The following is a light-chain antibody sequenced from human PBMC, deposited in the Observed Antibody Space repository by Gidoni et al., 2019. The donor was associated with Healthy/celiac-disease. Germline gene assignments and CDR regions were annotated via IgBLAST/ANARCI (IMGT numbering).Light chain of an antibody. J-gene: IGLJ3*02. V-gene: IGLV2-23*01. CDR3: CSYAGIWV. CDR2: EGS. Sequence: HSALTQPAPVAGSPGQSHTISCTGTSTDVGSYHLVSCYQQHPRKAPKLRIYEGSKRPSGVSYRFSGSKSGNTASLTISGLQAEDEADYYCCSYAGIWVFGGGTKLTVL. CDR1: STDVGSYHL.